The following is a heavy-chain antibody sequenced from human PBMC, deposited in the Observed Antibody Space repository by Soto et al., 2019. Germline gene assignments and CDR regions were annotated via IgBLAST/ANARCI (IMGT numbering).Heavy chain of an antibody. CDR2: INPNSGDT. J-gene: IGHJ3*02. CDR1: GYTFTGYY. D-gene: IGHD3-22*01. CDR3: ARDLRRVADDSSGPIDAFDI. V-gene: IGHV1-2*04. Sequence: ASVKVSCKASGYTFTGYYMHWVRQAPGQGLEWMGWINPNSGDTNYAQKFQGWVTMTRDTSISTAYMELSRLRSDDTAVYYCARDLRRVADDSSGPIDAFDIWGQGTMVTVSS.